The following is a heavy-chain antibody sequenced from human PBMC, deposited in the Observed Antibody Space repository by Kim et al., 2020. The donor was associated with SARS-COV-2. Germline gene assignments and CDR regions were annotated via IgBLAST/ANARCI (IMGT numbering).Heavy chain of an antibody. J-gene: IGHJ3*02. Sequence: SETLSLTCTVSGGSISSGGYYWSWIRQHPGKGLEWIGYIYYSGSTYYNPSLKSRVTISVDTSKNQFSLKLSSVTAADTAVYYCARGIYDFWSRNDAFDIWGQGTMVTVSS. V-gene: IGHV4-31*03. CDR3: ARGIYDFWSRNDAFDI. CDR2: IYYSGST. D-gene: IGHD3-3*01. CDR1: GGSISSGGYY.